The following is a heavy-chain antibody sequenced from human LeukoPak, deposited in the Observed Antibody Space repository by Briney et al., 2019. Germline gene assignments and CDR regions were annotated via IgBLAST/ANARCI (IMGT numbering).Heavy chain of an antibody. D-gene: IGHD6-6*01. Sequence: PGGSLRLSCAASGFTFSSYGMHWVRQAPGKGLEWVAVISYDGSNKYYADSVKGRFTISRDNSKNTLYLQMNSLRAEDTAVYYCAKDKSPIVLYDAFDIWGQGTMVTVSS. V-gene: IGHV3-30*18. CDR2: ISYDGSNK. CDR1: GFTFSSYG. CDR3: AKDKSPIVLYDAFDI. J-gene: IGHJ3*02.